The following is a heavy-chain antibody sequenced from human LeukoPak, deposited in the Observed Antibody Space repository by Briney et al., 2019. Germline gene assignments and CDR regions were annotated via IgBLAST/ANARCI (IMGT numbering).Heavy chain of an antibody. V-gene: IGHV3-11*06. D-gene: IGHD5-12*01. CDR3: ARLGWATAPLDY. J-gene: IGHJ4*02. CDR1: GFTFSDYY. Sequence: GGPLRLSCAASGFTFSDYYMSWIRQAPGKGLEWVSYISSSSSYTNYADSVKGRFTISRDNAKNSLYLQMNSLRAEDTAVYYCARLGWATAPLDYWGQGTLVTVSS. CDR2: ISSSSSYT.